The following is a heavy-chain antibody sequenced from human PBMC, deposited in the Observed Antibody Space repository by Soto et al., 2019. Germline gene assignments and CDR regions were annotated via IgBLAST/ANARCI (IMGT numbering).Heavy chain of an antibody. CDR1: GFTLSKYE. CDR3: AKEGSITAALNY. D-gene: IGHD6-25*01. J-gene: IGHJ4*02. CDR2: IGGIGGIT. Sequence: WGDLRLSFVDSGFTLSKYEMSWVRQAPVKVLEWVSAIGGIGGITSYSDSVKGRFTISRDNSKNTLYLQMNSLRDEDKAVYYCAKEGSITAALNYWGQGDLVTSPQ. V-gene: IGHV3-23*01.